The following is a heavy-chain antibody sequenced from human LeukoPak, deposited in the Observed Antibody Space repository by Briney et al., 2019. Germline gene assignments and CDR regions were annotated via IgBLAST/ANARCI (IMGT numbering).Heavy chain of an antibody. CDR2: IPSRGGTI. CDR3: ARDLSGRFDP. V-gene: IGHV3-30*03. J-gene: IGHJ5*02. Sequence: QPGGSLRLSCAASGFTSKIPLSYYGMQWVRQAPGKGLEWVSIIPSRGGTIYYADSVKGRFTISRDNSKNTLYLQMNSLTVEDTAVYYCARDLSGRFDPWGQGTLVTVSS. CDR1: GFTSKIPLSYYG.